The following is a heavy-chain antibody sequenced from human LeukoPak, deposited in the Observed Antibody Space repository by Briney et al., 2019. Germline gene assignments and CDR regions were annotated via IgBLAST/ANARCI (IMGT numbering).Heavy chain of an antibody. CDR3: ARDQDYYDSSGYPYYFDY. Sequence: GTFSSYTXSWVRQXPGQGXXGMXRIIXXLGIPNYSQKFQPRVTIPADKSTSTAYMELSSLRSDDTAVYYCARDQDYYDSSGYPYYFDYWGQGTLVTVSS. CDR1: GTFSSYT. D-gene: IGHD3-22*01. CDR2: IIXXLGIP. V-gene: IGHV1-69*04. J-gene: IGHJ4*02.